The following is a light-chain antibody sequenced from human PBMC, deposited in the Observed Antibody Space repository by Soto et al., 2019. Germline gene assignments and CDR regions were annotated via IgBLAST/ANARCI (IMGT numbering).Light chain of an antibody. CDR3: QAWDSSTVV. CDR2: QDS. CDR1: KLGDKY. V-gene: IGLV3-1*01. J-gene: IGLJ2*01. Sequence: SYELTQPPSVSVSPGQTASITCSGDKLGDKYACWYQQKPGQSPGLVIYQDSKRPSGIPERFSGSNSGNTATLTISGTQAMDEADYYCQAWDSSTVVFGGVTTLTV.